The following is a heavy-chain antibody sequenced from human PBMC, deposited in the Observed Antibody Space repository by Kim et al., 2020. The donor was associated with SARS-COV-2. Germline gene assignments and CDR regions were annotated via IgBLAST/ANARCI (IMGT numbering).Heavy chain of an antibody. D-gene: IGHD5-12*01. J-gene: IGHJ4*02. Sequence: GGSLRLSRAASGFTFNTYWMHWVRQAPGKGLVWVSTIKGDGSISTYADSVKGRFTISRDNAKNALYLQINSLRVEDTALYYCARDLGYTYLDYWGQGTLVTVSS. CDR1: GFTFNTYW. CDR3: ARDLGYTYLDY. CDR2: IKGDGSIS. V-gene: IGHV3-74*03.